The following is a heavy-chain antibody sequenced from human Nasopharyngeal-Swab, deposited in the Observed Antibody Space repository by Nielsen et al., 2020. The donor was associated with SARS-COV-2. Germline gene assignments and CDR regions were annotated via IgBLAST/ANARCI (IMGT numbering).Heavy chain of an antibody. CDR3: ARAGKIQLWFNSLYYFDY. CDR2: MNPNSGNT. D-gene: IGHD5-18*01. J-gene: IGHJ4*02. CDR1: GYTFTSYD. Sequence: ASVKVSCKASGYTFTSYDINWVRQATGQGLAWMGWMNPNSGNTGYAQKFQGRVTMTRNNSISTAYMELSSLRSEDTAVYYCARAGKIQLWFNSLYYFDYWGQGTLVTVSS. V-gene: IGHV1-8*01.